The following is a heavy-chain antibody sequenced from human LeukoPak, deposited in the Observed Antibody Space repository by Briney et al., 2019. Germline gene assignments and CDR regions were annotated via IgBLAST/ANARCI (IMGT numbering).Heavy chain of an antibody. D-gene: IGHD6-19*01. CDR3: ARDIISKQWLPSADAFDI. CDR2: ISAYNGNT. J-gene: IGHJ3*02. CDR1: GYTFTSYG. Sequence: ASVKVSCKASGYTFTSYGISWVRQAPGQGLEWMGWISAYNGNTNYAQKLQGRVTTTTDTSTSTAYMELRSLRSDDTAVYYCARDIISKQWLPSADAFDIWGQGTMVTVSS. V-gene: IGHV1-18*01.